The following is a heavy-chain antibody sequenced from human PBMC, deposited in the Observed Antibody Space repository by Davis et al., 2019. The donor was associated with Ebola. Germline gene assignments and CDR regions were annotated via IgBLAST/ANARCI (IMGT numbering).Heavy chain of an antibody. V-gene: IGHV3-9*01. CDR2: ISWTSGSI. J-gene: IGHJ6*04. CDR1: GFTFDDYA. CDR3: AKDSSSSSHYYYGMDV. D-gene: IGHD6-6*01. Sequence: SLKISCAASGFTFDDYAMHWVRQAPGKGLEWVSGISWTSGSIGYADSVKGRFTISRDNAKNSLYLQMNSLRAEDTALYYCAKDSSSSSHYYYGMDVWGKGTTVTVSS.